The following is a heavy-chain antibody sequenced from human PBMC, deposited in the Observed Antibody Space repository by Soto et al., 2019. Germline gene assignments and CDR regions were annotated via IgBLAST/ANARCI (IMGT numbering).Heavy chain of an antibody. Sequence: SDNLSFTCTVSRDAISSYYCTWIWHPPGKGLEWIGFIYSNGITNYNSSLQSRVTISLDTSKNQFSLKLSSVTAADTAVYYCARALWFGGNKNRFDPWGQGTLVTVS. J-gene: IGHJ5*02. D-gene: IGHD3-10*01. CDR2: IYSNGIT. V-gene: IGHV4-59*01. CDR1: RDAISSYY. CDR3: ARALWFGGNKNRFDP.